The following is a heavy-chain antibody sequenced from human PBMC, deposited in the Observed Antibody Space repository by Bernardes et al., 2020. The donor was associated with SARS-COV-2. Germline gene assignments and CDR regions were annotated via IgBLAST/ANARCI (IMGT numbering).Heavy chain of an antibody. Sequence: GGSLRLSCAASGFTFRDYYMNWIRQAPGKGLEWVSYISSSGITTHYADSVKGRFTISRDNAKNSLYLQMDSLRAEDTAVYYCVREGWDSWYYFEYWGQGILVTVSS. J-gene: IGHJ4*02. CDR1: GFTFRDYY. V-gene: IGHV3-11*01. CDR2: ISSSGITT. CDR3: VREGWDSWYYFEY. D-gene: IGHD6-13*01.